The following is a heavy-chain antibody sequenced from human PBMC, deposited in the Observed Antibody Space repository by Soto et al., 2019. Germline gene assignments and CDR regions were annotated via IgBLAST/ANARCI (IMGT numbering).Heavy chain of an antibody. Sequence: QVQLLQSGAEVKKPGTSVRVSCRASGYTFKDYDINWVRRAPGQGLEWMGWMNPNSRNTAYARKFHDRITMTRSVSARTAFMELSSLTPEDTAVYYCARRMTWSLWCFDLWGSGTQVTVSS. CDR1: GYTFKDYD. CDR2: MNPNSRNT. D-gene: IGHD3-3*01. CDR3: ARRMTWSLWCFDL. J-gene: IGHJ2*01. V-gene: IGHV1-8*01.